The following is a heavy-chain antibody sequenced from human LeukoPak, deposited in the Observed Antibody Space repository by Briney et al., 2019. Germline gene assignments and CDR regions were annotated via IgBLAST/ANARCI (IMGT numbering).Heavy chain of an antibody. CDR1: GFTFSTYW. CDR3: ARDRSYAMDV. Sequence: GGSLRLSCAASGFTFSTYWMHWVRQAPGKGLVWVSRINGDGSTTSYADSVKGRFTISRDNAKNTLFLQMNSLRAEDTAVYYCARDRSYAMDVWGQGTTVTVSS. J-gene: IGHJ6*02. V-gene: IGHV3-74*01. CDR2: INGDGSTT.